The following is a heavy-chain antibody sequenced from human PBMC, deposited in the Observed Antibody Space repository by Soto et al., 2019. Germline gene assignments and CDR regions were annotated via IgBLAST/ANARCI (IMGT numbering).Heavy chain of an antibody. CDR3: AKDYSTWCMDV. CDR1: GFTFRSYG. Sequence: SLRLSCAASGFTFRSYGMHWVRQAPGKGLEWVAVISNDGSNKYYADSVKGRFTISRDTSKNTLYLQMNSLRAEDTAVYYCAKDYSTWCMDVWGQGTTVTVSS. V-gene: IGHV3-30*18. D-gene: IGHD6-13*01. CDR2: ISNDGSNK. J-gene: IGHJ6*02.